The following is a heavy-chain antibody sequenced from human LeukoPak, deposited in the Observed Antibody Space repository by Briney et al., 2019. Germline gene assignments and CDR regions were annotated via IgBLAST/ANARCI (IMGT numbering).Heavy chain of an antibody. J-gene: IGHJ4*02. D-gene: IGHD6-6*01. CDR2: IYYSGST. CDR1: GGSISSSSYY. Sequence: SETLSLTCTVSGGSISSSSYYWSWIRQPPGKGLEWIGYIYYSGSTNYNPSLKSRVTISVDTSKNQFSLKLSSVTAADTAVYYCAREYSSSSVDFDYWGQGTLVTVSS. CDR3: AREYSSSSVDFDY. V-gene: IGHV4-61*01.